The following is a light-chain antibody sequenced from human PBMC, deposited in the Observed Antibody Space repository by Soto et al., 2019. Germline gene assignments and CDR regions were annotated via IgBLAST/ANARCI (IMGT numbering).Light chain of an antibody. CDR2: DVS. CDR3: QQRTNWPPLT. Sequence: EIVLTQSPATLSLSPGERATLSCRASQSVGTYLAWYQQKPGQAPRLLIYDVSIRATDIPARFSGSGSGTDFTLTISSLEPEDFAVYYCQQRTNWPPLTFGGGTKVEIK. CDR1: QSVGTY. V-gene: IGKV3-11*01. J-gene: IGKJ4*01.